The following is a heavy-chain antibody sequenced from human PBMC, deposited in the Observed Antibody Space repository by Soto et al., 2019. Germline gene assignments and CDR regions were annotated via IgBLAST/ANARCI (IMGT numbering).Heavy chain of an antibody. CDR2: MNPNSGNT. D-gene: IGHD2-15*01. V-gene: IGHV1-8*01. CDR1: GLTFESCS. J-gene: IGHJ6*03. CDR3: AREYCSGGSCYPGDYYYYYMDV. Sequence: SVKASSKDSGLTFESCSSNSVRQANGQGLEWMGWMNPNSGNTGYAQKFQGRVTMTRNTSISTAYMELSSLRSADTAVYYCAREYCSGGSCYPGDYYYYYMDVWGKGTTVTVSS.